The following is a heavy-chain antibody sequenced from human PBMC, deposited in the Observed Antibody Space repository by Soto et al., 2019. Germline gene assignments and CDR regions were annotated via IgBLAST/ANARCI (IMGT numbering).Heavy chain of an antibody. J-gene: IGHJ4*02. CDR2: IYTSGST. CDR3: AGGAAADYFDY. Sequence: PSETLSLTCTVSSGSISTYYWSWIRQPGGKGLEWIGRIYTSGSTLYNPSLKSRVTMSVDTSKNQFSLRLSSVTAADTAVYYCAGGAAADYFDYWGQGTLVTVSS. CDR1: SGSISTYY. D-gene: IGHD6-13*01. V-gene: IGHV4-4*07.